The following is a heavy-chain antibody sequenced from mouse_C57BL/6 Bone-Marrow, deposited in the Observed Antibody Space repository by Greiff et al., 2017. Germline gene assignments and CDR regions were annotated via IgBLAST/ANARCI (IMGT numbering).Heavy chain of an antibody. CDR1: GYTFTSYA. D-gene: IGHD1-1*01. CDR2: LYPRVGST. CDR3: ARNDGSSYEAMDY. V-gene: IGHV1-85*01. J-gene: IGHJ4*01. Sequence: VQLQQSGPELVKPGASVKLSCKASGYTFTSYALNWVKQRPGQGLAWIGWLYPRVGSTKYNEKFKGKATLTVDTSSSTAYLELHSLTSEDSAVYFCARNDGSSYEAMDYWGQGTSVTVAS.